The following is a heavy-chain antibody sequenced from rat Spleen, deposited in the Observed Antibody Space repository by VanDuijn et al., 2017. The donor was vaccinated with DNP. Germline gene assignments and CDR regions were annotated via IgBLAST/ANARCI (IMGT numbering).Heavy chain of an antibody. D-gene: IGHD1-12*02. Sequence: EVQLVESGGGPVQPGRSLKLSCVASGFIFSNYWMTWIRQAPGKGLEWVASISPSGDSTNYRDSVRGRFTISRDNGQNTLYLQMSKLGSEDTATYYCARPVYYDGTYYYGWFAYWGQGTLVTVSS. V-gene: IGHV5-31*01. CDR1: GFIFSNYW. CDR3: ARPVYYDGTYYYGWFAY. CDR2: ISPSGDST. J-gene: IGHJ3*01.